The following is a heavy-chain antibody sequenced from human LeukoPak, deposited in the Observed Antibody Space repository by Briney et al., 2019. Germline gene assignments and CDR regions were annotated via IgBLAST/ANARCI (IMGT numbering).Heavy chain of an antibody. V-gene: IGHV4-4*02. CDR1: GGSVSSTNW. J-gene: IGHJ4*02. CDR2: VHLDGRT. CDR3: AREGGFYRPLDY. D-gene: IGHD3-3*01. Sequence: PSETLSLTCAVSGGSVSSTNWWTWFRQPPGKGLEWIGEVHLDGRTNYNPSLTGRLTMSVDLYENHISLKLTSVTAADTAVYYCAREGGFYRPLDYSGQGTLVTVPS.